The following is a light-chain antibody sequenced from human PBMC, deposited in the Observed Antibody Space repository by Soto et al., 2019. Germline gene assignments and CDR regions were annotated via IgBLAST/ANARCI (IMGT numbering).Light chain of an antibody. CDR3: QVRDVWPS. Sequence: IVLTQSPVTLAVSPGESAVLSCRASQSVSTSLAWYQHKPGQAPRLFIYDASKRAPGIPARFTGSGSGAHFTLTISILEPEDIAVYYCQVRDVWPSFGQGTKVEIQ. CDR1: QSVSTS. J-gene: IGKJ1*01. CDR2: DAS. V-gene: IGKV3-11*01.